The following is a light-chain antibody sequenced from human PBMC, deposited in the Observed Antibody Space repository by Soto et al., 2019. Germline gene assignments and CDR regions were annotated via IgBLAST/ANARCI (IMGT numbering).Light chain of an antibody. CDR3: QRYDISPFP. J-gene: IGKJ2*01. CDR2: GAS. Sequence: EIVLTQSPGTLSLSPGERATLSCRAIQSVSSTYLAWYQQKPGQAPRLLIYGASSRATGIQDRFSGSGSGTDFTLTISRLDPEDFAVYYCQRYDISPFPFGQGTKLEIK. V-gene: IGKV3-20*01. CDR1: QSVSSTY.